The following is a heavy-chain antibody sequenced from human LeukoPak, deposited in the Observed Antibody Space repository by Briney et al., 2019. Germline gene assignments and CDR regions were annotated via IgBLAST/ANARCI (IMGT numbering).Heavy chain of an antibody. CDR1: GGSISSSSYY. Sequence: SETLSLTCTVSGGSISSSSYYWGWIRQPPGKGLEWIGSIYYSGSTYYNPSLKSRVTISVDTSKSQFSLKLSSVTAADTAVYYCARVKDYDFWSGYPDYMDVWGKGTTVTVSS. J-gene: IGHJ6*03. D-gene: IGHD3-3*01. CDR3: ARVKDYDFWSGYPDYMDV. CDR2: IYYSGST. V-gene: IGHV4-39*07.